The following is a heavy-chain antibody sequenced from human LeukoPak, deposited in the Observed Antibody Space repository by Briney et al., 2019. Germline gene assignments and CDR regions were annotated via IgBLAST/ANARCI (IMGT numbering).Heavy chain of an antibody. D-gene: IGHD2-2*01. J-gene: IGHJ5*02. CDR2: ISAYNGDR. CDR3: ARDTNSAGDLTWFDP. CDR1: GYTFTNYG. Sequence: ASVKVSCKASGYTFTNYGVTWVRQAPGQGLEWIGWISAYNGDRNYVQKFQGRVTMTTDTSTSTAYMELRNLTSDGSATYYCARDTNSAGDLTWFDPWGQGTLVTVFS. V-gene: IGHV1-18*04.